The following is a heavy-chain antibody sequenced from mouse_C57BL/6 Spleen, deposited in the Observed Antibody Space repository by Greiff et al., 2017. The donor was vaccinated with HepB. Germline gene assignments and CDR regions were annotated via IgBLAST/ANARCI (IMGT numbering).Heavy chain of an antibody. J-gene: IGHJ4*01. D-gene: IGHD3-2*01. CDR1: GYTFTSYW. CDR3: ARKTAPYAMDY. Sequence: VQLQQPGAELVKPVASVKLSCKASGYTFTSYWMQWVKQRPGQGLEWIGEIDPSDSYTNYNQKFKGKATLTVDTSSSTAYMQLSSLTSEDSAVYYCARKTAPYAMDYWGQGTSVTVSS. CDR2: IDPSDSYT. V-gene: IGHV1-50*01.